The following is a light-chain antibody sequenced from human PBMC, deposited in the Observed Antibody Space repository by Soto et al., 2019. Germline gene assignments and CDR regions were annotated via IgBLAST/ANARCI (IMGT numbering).Light chain of an antibody. CDR3: FSFTTTSTHV. CDR1: SSDIGAYAH. V-gene: IGLV2-14*01. J-gene: IGLJ1*01. Sequence: QSLLTQPDSLSGSRGQSISISCTGTSSDIGAYAHVSRLQQHPGKAPKLMISGVNNRPSGVSNRFSGSTSGNTAYLTISGLQVEDEAEYFRFSFTTTSTHVFGTGTKVTVL. CDR2: GVN.